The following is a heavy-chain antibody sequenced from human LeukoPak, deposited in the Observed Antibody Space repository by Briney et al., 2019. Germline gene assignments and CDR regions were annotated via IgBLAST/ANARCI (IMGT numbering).Heavy chain of an antibody. CDR2: IYYSGGT. D-gene: IGHD6-19*01. J-gene: IGHJ4*02. CDR3: AREGQWLDY. V-gene: IGHV4-59*01. Sequence: SETLSLTCTVSGGSISSYYWSWIRQPPGKGLEWIGYIYYSGGTNYNPSLKSRVTISVDTSKNQFSLKLSSVTAADTAVYYCAREGQWLDYWGQGTLVTVSS. CDR1: GGSISSYY.